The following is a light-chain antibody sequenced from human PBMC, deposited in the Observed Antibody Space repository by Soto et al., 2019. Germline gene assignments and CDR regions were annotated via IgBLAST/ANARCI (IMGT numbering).Light chain of an antibody. CDR2: DAS. Sequence: EIVSTQSPGTLSLSPGERATLSCRASQSVASSHLAWDRQKPGQTPRLLIYDASSRATGIPDRISGSGSGTDFTLTISRLEPEYFAVYYCQQYGSAPFTFGPGTKVDIK. CDR1: QSVASSH. V-gene: IGKV3-20*01. CDR3: QQYGSAPFT. J-gene: IGKJ3*01.